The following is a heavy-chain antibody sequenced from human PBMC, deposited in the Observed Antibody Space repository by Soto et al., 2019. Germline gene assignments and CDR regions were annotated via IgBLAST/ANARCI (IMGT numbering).Heavy chain of an antibody. CDR2: IYYSGST. CDR3: ASCTYYDFWSPRVGMDV. V-gene: IGHV4-30-4*01. CDR1: GGSISSGDYY. J-gene: IGHJ6*02. Sequence: SETLSLTCTVSGGSISSGDYYWSWIRQPPGKGLEWIGYIYYSGSTYYNPSLKSRVTISVDTSKNQFSLKLSSVTAADTAVYYCASCTYYDFWSPRVGMDVWGQGTTVTVSS. D-gene: IGHD3-3*01.